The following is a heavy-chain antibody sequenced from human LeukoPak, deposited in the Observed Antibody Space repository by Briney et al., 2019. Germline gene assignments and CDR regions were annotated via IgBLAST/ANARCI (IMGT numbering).Heavy chain of an antibody. V-gene: IGHV3-11*01. D-gene: IGHD2-2*01. Sequence: GGSLRLSCAASGFTFSDYYMSWIRQAPGKGLEWVSYISNSGSTIYYADSVKGRFTISRGNAKNSLYLQMNSLRAEDTAVYYCAKGLPATLLDYWGQGTLVTVSS. J-gene: IGHJ4*02. CDR2: ISNSGSTI. CDR1: GFTFSDYY. CDR3: AKGLPATLLDY.